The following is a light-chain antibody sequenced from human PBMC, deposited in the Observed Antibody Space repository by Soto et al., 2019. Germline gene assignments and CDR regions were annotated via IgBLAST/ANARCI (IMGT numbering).Light chain of an antibody. J-gene: IGKJ5*01. CDR3: QQYGSSPRT. CDR2: SAS. V-gene: IGKV3-20*01. Sequence: SVLPRSPRSLHLSPQENATPSCRASQSISSLLAWYQQKPGQAPRLLIYSASTRASGIPARFSGSGSGTDFTLTISRLEPEDFAVYYCQQYGSSPRTFGQGTRLEIK. CDR1: QSISSL.